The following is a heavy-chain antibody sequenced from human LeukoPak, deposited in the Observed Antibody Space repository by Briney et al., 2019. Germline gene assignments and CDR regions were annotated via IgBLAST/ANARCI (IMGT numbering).Heavy chain of an antibody. CDR3: TIFETEQLGAFDY. D-gene: IGHD6-6*01. V-gene: IGHV3-73*01. Sequence: GGSLRLSCAASGFTFSDSAMHWVRQASGKGLEWVGRIRSKANNYATAYAASVKDRFTISRDDSKNTAYLQMNSLKTDDTAVYYCTIFETEQLGAFDYWGQGTLVTVSP. CDR2: IRSKANNYAT. CDR1: GFTFSDSA. J-gene: IGHJ4*02.